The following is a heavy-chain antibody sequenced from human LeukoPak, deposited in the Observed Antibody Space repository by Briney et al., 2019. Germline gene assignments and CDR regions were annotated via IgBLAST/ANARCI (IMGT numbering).Heavy chain of an antibody. CDR3: ARQPYSSSSPFDY. CDR1: GCTFSSYW. V-gene: IGHV3-74*01. Sequence: GGSLRLSCAASGCTFSSYWMHWVRQAPGKGLVWVSRINSDGSSTSYADSVKGRFTISRDNAKNTLYLQMNSLRAEDTAVYYCARQPYSSSSPFDYWGQGPLVTVSS. CDR2: INSDGSST. J-gene: IGHJ4*02. D-gene: IGHD6-6*01.